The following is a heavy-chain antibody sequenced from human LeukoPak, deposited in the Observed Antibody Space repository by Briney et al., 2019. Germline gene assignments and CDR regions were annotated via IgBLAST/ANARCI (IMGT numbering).Heavy chain of an antibody. CDR2: ISYDGSNK. CDR1: GFTFSSYA. J-gene: IGHJ3*02. Sequence: GGSLRLSCAASGFTFSSYAMHWVRQAPGKGLEWVAVISYDGSNKYYADSVKGRFTISRDNSKNTLYLQMNSLRAEDTAVYYCARGKARRWLQSTGDAFDIWGQGTMVTVSS. D-gene: IGHD5-12*01. V-gene: IGHV3-30-3*01. CDR3: ARGKARRWLQSTGDAFDI.